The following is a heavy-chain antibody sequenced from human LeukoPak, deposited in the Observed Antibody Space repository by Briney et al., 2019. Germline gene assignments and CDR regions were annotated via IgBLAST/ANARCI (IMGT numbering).Heavy chain of an antibody. V-gene: IGHV3-23*01. D-gene: IGHD3-9*01. CDR1: GFTLSSYV. CDR3: AKVSHYDTLTGLSPGF. J-gene: IGHJ4*02. CDR2: ISGSGGNT. Sequence: GGSLRLSCAASGFTLSSYVMSWVRQAPGKGLEWVSGISGSGGNTHYADSVKGRFTISRDTSKNTLYVQMNSLRAEDTAVYYCAKVSHYDTLTGLSPGFWGQGTLVTVSS.